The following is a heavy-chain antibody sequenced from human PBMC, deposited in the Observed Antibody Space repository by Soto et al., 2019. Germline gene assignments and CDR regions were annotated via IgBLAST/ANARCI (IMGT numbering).Heavy chain of an antibody. CDR3: VKQDGYSYAFDI. Sequence: GRSRRLPCSASGCTFSIYAVHWLRQTPGKGLEYGSAISSNGSSKYYAGSVKGRFTISRDNSKNTLYLQMSSLRAEDTAVYYCVKQDGYSYAFDIWGQGTMGTVSS. CDR2: ISSNGSSK. J-gene: IGHJ3*02. CDR1: GCTFSIYA. V-gene: IGHV3-64D*06. D-gene: IGHD5-18*01.